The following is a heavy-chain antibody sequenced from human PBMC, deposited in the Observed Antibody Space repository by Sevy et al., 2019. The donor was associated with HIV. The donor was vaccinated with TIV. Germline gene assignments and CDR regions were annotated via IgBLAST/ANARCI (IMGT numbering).Heavy chain of an antibody. J-gene: IGHJ3*02. Sequence: GGSLRLSCAASGFTVSSNYMSWVRQAPGKGLEWVSIIFSGGGTYNEDSVQGRFTISRDNSKNMVFLQMNSLRAEDTAVFYVARGATFYSDSSGRVLSVLGAFDIWGRGTMVTVSS. CDR1: GFTVSSNY. CDR3: ARGATFYSDSSGRVLSVLGAFDI. CDR2: IFSGGGT. V-gene: IGHV3-53*01. D-gene: IGHD3-22*01.